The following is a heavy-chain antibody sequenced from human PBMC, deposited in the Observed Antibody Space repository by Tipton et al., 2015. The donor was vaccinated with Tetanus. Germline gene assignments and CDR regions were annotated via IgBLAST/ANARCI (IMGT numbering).Heavy chain of an antibody. CDR3: ARVGNTMIGGQATYFDY. V-gene: IGHV4-59*01. J-gene: IGHJ4*02. CDR2: AYYSGSA. Sequence: TLSLTCAVYRGSFSGYYWGWIRQPPGKALEWIGHAYYSGSANYNPSLKSRITISVDTSSDQFSLRLTSVTAADTAVYYCARVGNTMIGGQATYFDYWGPGALVTVSS. D-gene: IGHD3-10*01. CDR1: RGSFSGYY.